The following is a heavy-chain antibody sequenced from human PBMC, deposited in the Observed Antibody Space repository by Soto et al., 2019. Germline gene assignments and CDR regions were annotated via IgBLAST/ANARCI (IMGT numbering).Heavy chain of an antibody. CDR1: GYTFTSYY. D-gene: IGHD5-12*01. CDR3: ARAHSRDGYKKTLNAY. CDR2: INPSGGST. V-gene: IGHV1-46*01. Sequence: ASVKVSCKASGYTFTSYYMHWVRQAPGQGLEWMGIINPSGGSTSYAQKFQGRVTMTRDTSTSTVYMELSSLRSEDTAVYYCARAHSRDGYKKTLNAYWGQGTLVTVSS. J-gene: IGHJ4*02.